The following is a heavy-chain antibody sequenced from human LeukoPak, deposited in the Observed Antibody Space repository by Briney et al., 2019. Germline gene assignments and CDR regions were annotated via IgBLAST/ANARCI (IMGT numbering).Heavy chain of an antibody. D-gene: IGHD5-18*01. Sequence: GGSLRLPCVPSGFTFSRNGMHWVRQAPGKGLEWVAVISYDGSNRFYVDSVKGLFTISRDNSKKPLYLQMNSLKGEDTAVYYCAKHRLMDPGTFTRYFYSWGQGILVAVSS. CDR2: ISYDGSNR. CDR3: AKHRLMDPGTFTRYFYS. V-gene: IGHV3-30*18. J-gene: IGHJ4*02. CDR1: GFTFSRNG.